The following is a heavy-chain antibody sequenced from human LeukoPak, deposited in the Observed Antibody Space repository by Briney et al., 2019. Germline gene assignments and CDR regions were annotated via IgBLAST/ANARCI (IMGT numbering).Heavy chain of an antibody. J-gene: IGHJ4*02. V-gene: IGHV3-66*01. CDR1: GFTDSSNL. CDR3: AVYMTTVTRGFDY. D-gene: IGHD4-17*01. CDR2: IYCGGST. Sequence: GGSLRLLCAPSGFTDSSNLMRWVRQAPGKGLEWVSVIYCGGSTYYADSVNGRVTTSRDNSKNTLYLQMNSLRAEDTAVYYCAVYMTTVTRGFDYWGQGTLVSVSS.